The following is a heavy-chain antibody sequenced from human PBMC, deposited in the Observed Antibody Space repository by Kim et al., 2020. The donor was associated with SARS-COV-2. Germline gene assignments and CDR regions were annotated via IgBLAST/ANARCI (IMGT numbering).Heavy chain of an antibody. CDR2: IYETGGT. Sequence: LRETLSLTCAVSGDSMSSSKWWSWVRQPPGKGLEWIGEIYETGGTSYSPSLKSRVTISLDNSSQFSLRLTSVTAADTAIYYCAITITSYYYGLGVWGQGTTVSVSS. CDR1: GDSMSSSKW. CDR3: AITITSYYYGLGV. V-gene: IGHV4-4*02. D-gene: IGHD3-3*01. J-gene: IGHJ6*02.